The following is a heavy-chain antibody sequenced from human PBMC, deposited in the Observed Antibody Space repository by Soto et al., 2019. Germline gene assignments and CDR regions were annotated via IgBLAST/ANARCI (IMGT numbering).Heavy chain of an antibody. Sequence: PSETLSLTCTVSGGSISSYYWSWIRQPPGKRLEWIGYIYYSGSTNYNPSLKSRVTMTRNTSISTAYIDLSGLTSEDTAVYYCARKYSSGWRFRAYFDSWGQGTPVTVSS. CDR3: ARKYSSGWRFRAYFDS. J-gene: IGHJ4*02. V-gene: IGHV4-59*01. CDR1: GGSISSYY. CDR2: IYYSGST. D-gene: IGHD6-19*01.